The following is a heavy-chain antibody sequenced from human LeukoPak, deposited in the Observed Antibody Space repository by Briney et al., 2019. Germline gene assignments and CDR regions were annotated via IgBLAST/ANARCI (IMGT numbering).Heavy chain of an antibody. CDR3: ARDRGYFDN. CDR2: INTDGSNI. V-gene: IGHV3-48*03. Sequence: GGSLRLSCAGSGFTFSSYEMNWVRQAPGKGLEWVSYINTDGSNIFYADSVKGRFTISRDNAKNSLYLQMNSLRAEDTAMYYCARDRGYFDNWGQGTLVTVSS. J-gene: IGHJ4*02. CDR1: GFTFSSYE.